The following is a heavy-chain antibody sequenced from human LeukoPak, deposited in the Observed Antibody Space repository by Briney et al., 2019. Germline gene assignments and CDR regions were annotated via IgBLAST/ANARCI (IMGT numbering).Heavy chain of an antibody. Sequence: PSETLSLTCAVYGGSFSGYYWGWIRQPPGKGLEWIGEINHSGSTNYNPSLKSRVTISVDTSKNQFSLKLYSVTAADTAMYYCARERAGTGTETWGQGTLVTVSS. D-gene: IGHD6-13*01. V-gene: IGHV4-34*01. CDR1: GGSFSGYY. CDR3: ARERAGTGTET. CDR2: INHSGST. J-gene: IGHJ5*02.